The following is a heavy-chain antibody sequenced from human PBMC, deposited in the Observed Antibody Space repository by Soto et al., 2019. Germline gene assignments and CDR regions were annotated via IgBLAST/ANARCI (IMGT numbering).Heavy chain of an antibody. CDR1: GGSISSADYY. V-gene: IGHV4-30-4*01. Sequence: LSETLSLTCTVSGGSISSADYYWSWIRQPPGKGLEWIGYIYYSGSTYYNPSLKSRVTISLDTSKNQFSLKLSSVTAADTAVYYCATDVYCRSASCSNSFDPWGQGTLVTVSS. D-gene: IGHD2-2*01. CDR3: ATDVYCRSASCSNSFDP. J-gene: IGHJ5*02. CDR2: IYYSGST.